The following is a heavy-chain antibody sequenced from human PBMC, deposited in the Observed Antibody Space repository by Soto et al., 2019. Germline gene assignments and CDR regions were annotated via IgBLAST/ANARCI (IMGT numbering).Heavy chain of an antibody. CDR1: GYTFTSYY. D-gene: IGHD3-10*01. J-gene: IGHJ4*02. V-gene: IGHV1-46*03. Sequence: QVQLVQSGAEVKKPGASVKVSCKASGYTFTSYYMHWVRQAPGQGLEWMGIINPSGGSTSYAQKFQGRVTMTRDTSTSTVYMGLSSLGSEDTAVYYCASRAGSGSYLDYWGQGTLVTVSS. CDR3: ASRAGSGSYLDY. CDR2: INPSGGST.